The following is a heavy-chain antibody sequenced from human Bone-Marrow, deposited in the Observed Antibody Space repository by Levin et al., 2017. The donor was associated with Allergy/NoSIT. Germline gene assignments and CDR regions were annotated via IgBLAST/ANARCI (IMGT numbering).Heavy chain of an antibody. Sequence: ASVKVSCNTSGYTFNTYQISWVRQVPGQGLEWMGWISAYNGDTTYAQRFQDRVTMTADTSTSTAYMDLRSLRSDDTAVYYCARGYCNYRNRYWNLDYWGQGTLVTVSS. CDR2: ISAYNGDT. CDR1: GYTFNTYQ. CDR3: ARGYCNYRNRYWNLDY. D-gene: IGHD2/OR15-2a*01. V-gene: IGHV1-18*01. J-gene: IGHJ4*02.